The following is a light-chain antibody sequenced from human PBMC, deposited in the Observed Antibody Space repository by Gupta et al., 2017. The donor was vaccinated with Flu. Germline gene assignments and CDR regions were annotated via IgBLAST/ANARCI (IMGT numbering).Light chain of an antibody. V-gene: IGLV2-11*01. CDR3: CSFAGTFYV. CDR1: TSDVGSYHY. J-gene: IGLJ1*01. Sequence: SVTISCTGTTSDVGSYHYGSWYQHHPLNALKLIIYDVTKRPSGVPDRFSGSKSGYTASLTISGLQADDEGDYYCCSFAGTFYVFGTGTEVSVL. CDR2: DVT.